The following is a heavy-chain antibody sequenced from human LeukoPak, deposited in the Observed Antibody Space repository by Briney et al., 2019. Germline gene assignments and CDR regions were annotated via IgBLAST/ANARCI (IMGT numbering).Heavy chain of an antibody. V-gene: IGHV1-18*01. D-gene: IGHD3-10*01. CDR2: ISAYNGNT. CDR3: ARGPTLLWFGEELNYFDY. J-gene: IGHJ4*02. Sequence: ASVNVSCKASGYTFTSYGISWVRHAPGQGLEWMGWISAYNGNTNYAQKLQGRVTMTTDTSTSTAYMELRSLRSDDTAVYYCARGPTLLWFGEELNYFDYWGQGTLVTVSS. CDR1: GYTFTSYG.